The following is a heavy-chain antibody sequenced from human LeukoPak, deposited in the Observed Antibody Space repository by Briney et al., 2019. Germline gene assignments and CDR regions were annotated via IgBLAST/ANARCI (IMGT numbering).Heavy chain of an antibody. J-gene: IGHJ4*02. CDR2: IGRSGDST. CDR3: AKLGSSTVAFDH. D-gene: IGHD6-6*01. V-gene: IGHV3-23*01. Sequence: GGSLRLSCAASGFTFSSYAMSWVRQAPGKGLEWVSTIGRSGDSTYYADSVKGRFTISRDSSKNTLYLQMNSLRAEDTAVYFCAKLGSSTVAFDHWGQGTLVTVSS. CDR1: GFTFSSYA.